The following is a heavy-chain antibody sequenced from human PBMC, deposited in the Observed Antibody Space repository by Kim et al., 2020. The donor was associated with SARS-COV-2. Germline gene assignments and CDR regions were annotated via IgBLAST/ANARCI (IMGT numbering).Heavy chain of an antibody. Sequence: SETLSLTCTVSGGSISSGSYYWSWIRQPAGKGLEWIGRIYTSGSTNYNPSLKSRVTISVDTSKNQFSLKLSSVTAADTAVYYCARERAPIPYYFDYWGQGTLVTVSS. CDR1: GGSISSGSYY. CDR3: ARERAPIPYYFDY. CDR2: IYTSGST. V-gene: IGHV4-61*02. J-gene: IGHJ4*02.